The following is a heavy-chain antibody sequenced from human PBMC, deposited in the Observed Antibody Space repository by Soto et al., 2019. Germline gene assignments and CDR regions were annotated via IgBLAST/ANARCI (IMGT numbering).Heavy chain of an antibody. V-gene: IGHV3-23*01. CDR1: GFTFSSYA. J-gene: IGHJ3*02. CDR2: ISGSGGST. D-gene: IGHD2-15*01. CDR3: AKDRTPQPYSDAKAHAFDI. Sequence: EVQLLESGGGLVQPGGSLRLSCAASGFTFSSYAMSWVRQAPGKGLEWVSAISGSGGSTYYADSVKGRFTISRDNSKSTLNLQMNSLRAEDTAVYYCAKDRTPQPYSDAKAHAFDIWGQGTMVTVSS.